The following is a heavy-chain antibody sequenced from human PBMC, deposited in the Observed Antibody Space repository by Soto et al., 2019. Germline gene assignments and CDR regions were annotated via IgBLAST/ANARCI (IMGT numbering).Heavy chain of an antibody. CDR1: GYTFTSYA. V-gene: IGHV1-3*01. Sequence: ASLKVSCKASGYTFTSYAMHWVRQAPGQRLEWMGWINAGNGNTKYSQKFQGRVTITRDTSASTAYMELSSLRSEDTAVYYCARGKGGYSSSWYSNWFDPWRQGTLVTVSS. D-gene: IGHD6-13*01. J-gene: IGHJ5*02. CDR2: INAGNGNT. CDR3: ARGKGGYSSSWYSNWFDP.